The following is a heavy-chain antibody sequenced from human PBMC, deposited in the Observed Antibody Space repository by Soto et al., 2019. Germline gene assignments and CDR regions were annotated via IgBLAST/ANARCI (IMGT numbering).Heavy chain of an antibody. J-gene: IGHJ4*02. CDR3: VSVEQWLADPFDY. Sequence: QVQLVESGGGVVQPGTSLRLSCSASGFTFSRYVMHWVRQAPGKGLDWVTLISYEGTNKKYAESVKGQFTISRDNSKNTVSLQMNTLIAEDTAVYYGVSVEQWLADPFDYWGQGTLVTVSS. CDR2: ISYEGTNK. V-gene: IGHV3-30-3*01. D-gene: IGHD6-19*01. CDR1: GFTFSRYV.